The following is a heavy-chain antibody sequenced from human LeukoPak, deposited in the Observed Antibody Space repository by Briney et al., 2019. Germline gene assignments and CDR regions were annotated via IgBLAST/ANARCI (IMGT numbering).Heavy chain of an antibody. V-gene: IGHV3-74*01. J-gene: IGHJ4*02. Sequence: GGSLRLSCAASGFTFSSYWMHWVRQAPGKGLVWVSRINSDGSSTSYADSVRGRFTISRDNAKNTLYLQMNSLRAEDTAVYYCARGYSGSYSNYWGQGTLVTVSS. D-gene: IGHD1-26*01. CDR1: GFTFSSYW. CDR3: ARGYSGSYSNY. CDR2: INSDGSST.